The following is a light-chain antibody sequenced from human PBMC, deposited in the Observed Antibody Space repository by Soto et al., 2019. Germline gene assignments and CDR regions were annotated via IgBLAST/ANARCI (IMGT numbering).Light chain of an antibody. CDR2: DVS. V-gene: IGKV1-5*01. J-gene: IGKJ1*01. CDR1: QGISGR. Sequence: DIQMTQSPSTLSASVGDRVTITCRASQGISGRLAWYQQKPGKAPNLLIYDVSNLESGVPSRFSGTGSGTEFTLTINSLQHDDFATYYCQQYNSYSTFGPGTKVEVK. CDR3: QQYNSYST.